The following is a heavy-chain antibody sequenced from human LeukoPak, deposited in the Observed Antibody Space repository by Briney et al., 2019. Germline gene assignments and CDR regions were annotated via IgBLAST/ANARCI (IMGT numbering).Heavy chain of an antibody. J-gene: IGHJ4*02. CDR2: IYSNGVT. CDR1: GFTVSNNY. Sequence: GGSLRLSCAASGFTVSNNYMIWVRQAPGKGLEWVSLIYSNGVTNYADAVKGRVTISREDSKNTVYLEMNCLRPEDTAMYYCARDYTSNYCIDHWGQGTLVTASS. CDR3: ARDYTSNYCIDH. V-gene: IGHV3-66*03. D-gene: IGHD3-10*01.